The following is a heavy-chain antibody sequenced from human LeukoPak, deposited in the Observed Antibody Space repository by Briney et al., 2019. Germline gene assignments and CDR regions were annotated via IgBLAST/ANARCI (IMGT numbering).Heavy chain of an antibody. CDR3: AGGIVVVPAALPRSDP. D-gene: IGHD2-2*01. CDR2: ISWNSGKI. Sequence: GRSLRLSCATSGFTFDDYAMHWVRQAPGKGLEWVSGISWNSGKIDYADSVKGRFTISGDNAKNSLYLQMNSLRAEDTAVYYCAGGIVVVPAALPRSDPWGQGTLVTVSS. V-gene: IGHV3-9*01. CDR1: GFTFDDYA. J-gene: IGHJ5*02.